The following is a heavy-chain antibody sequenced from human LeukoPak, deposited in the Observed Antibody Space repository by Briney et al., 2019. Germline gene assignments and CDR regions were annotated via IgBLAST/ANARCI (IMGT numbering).Heavy chain of an antibody. D-gene: IGHD6-19*01. V-gene: IGHV3-30*02. CDR2: IRYDGSNK. J-gene: IGHJ4*02. CDR1: GFTFSSYG. CDR3: AKGPWLAYAYYFDY. Sequence: GGSLRLSCAASGFTFSSYGMHWVRQAPGKGLEWVAFIRYDGSNKYYADSVKGRFTISRDNSKNTLYLQVNSLRAEDTAVYYCAKGPWLAYAYYFDYWGQGTLVTVSS.